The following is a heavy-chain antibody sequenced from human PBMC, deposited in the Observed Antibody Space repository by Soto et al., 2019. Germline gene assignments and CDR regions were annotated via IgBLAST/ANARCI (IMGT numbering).Heavy chain of an antibody. CDR1: GYTFTGHY. J-gene: IGHJ4*02. D-gene: IGHD2-15*01. CDR2: INAGNGNT. Sequence: ASVKVSCKASGYTFTGHYMHWVRQAPGQRLEWMGWINAGNGNTKYSQKFQGRVTITRDTSASTAYMELSSLRSEDTAVYYCARDLGGWPEYWGQGTLVTVSS. V-gene: IGHV1-3*01. CDR3: ARDLGGWPEY.